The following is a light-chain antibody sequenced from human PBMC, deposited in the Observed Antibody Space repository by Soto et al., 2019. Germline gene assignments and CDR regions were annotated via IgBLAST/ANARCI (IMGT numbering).Light chain of an antibody. CDR1: NSDVGGYKY. CDR3: CSYAGAYTFV. J-gene: IGLJ2*01. V-gene: IGLV2-11*01. CDR2: DVN. Sequence: QSALTQPRSVSGSPGQSVTISCTGTNSDVGGYKYVSWYQQHPGKTPKLMIYDVNKRPSGVPDRFSGSKSGNTASLTISGLQAEDGADYYCCSYAGAYTFVFGGGTKLTVL.